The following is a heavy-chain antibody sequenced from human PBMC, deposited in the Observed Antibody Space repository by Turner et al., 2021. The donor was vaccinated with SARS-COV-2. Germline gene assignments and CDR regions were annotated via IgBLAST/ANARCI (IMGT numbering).Heavy chain of an antibody. CDR1: GGSISSSHYY. J-gene: IGHJ6*02. CDR2: IYYSGST. V-gene: IGHV4-39*01. Sequence: QLQLQESGTGLVKPSETLSLTCPVSGGSISSSHYYWGWIRQPPGKGLEWIGSIYYSGSTYYNPTLKSRVTISVDTSKNQFSLKLSSVTAADTAVYYCARLLNPGSYYYYYYGMDVWGQGTTVTVSS. CDR3: ARLLNPGSYYYYYYGMDV. D-gene: IGHD3-10*01.